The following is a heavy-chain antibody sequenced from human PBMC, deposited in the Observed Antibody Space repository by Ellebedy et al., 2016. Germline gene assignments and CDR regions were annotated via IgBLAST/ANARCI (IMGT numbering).Heavy chain of an antibody. CDR2: INPTDGSI. V-gene: IGHV1-46*01. CDR1: GYTFTGYS. D-gene: IGHD3-10*01. Sequence: ASVKVSCKASGYTFTGYSINWVRQAPGQGLEWMGIINPTDGSIKYAQKFQDRVIMTQDTSTATFYMELSSLTSEDTALYYCARVHHGSGSYHEAFDLWGQGTMVSVSS. J-gene: IGHJ3*01. CDR3: ARVHHGSGSYHEAFDL.